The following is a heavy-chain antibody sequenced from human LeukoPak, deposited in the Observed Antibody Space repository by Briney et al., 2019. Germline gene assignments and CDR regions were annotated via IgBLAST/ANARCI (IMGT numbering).Heavy chain of an antibody. J-gene: IGHJ6*02. Sequence: ASVKVSCKASGYTFTSYDINWVRQATGQGLEWMGWMNPNSGNTGYAQKFQGRATMTRNTSISTAYMELSSLRSEDTAVYYCARGLGYDFWSGYFNYYYYYGMDVWGQGTTVTVSS. V-gene: IGHV1-8*01. CDR2: MNPNSGNT. CDR1: GYTFTSYD. D-gene: IGHD3-3*01. CDR3: ARGLGYDFWSGYFNYYYYYGMDV.